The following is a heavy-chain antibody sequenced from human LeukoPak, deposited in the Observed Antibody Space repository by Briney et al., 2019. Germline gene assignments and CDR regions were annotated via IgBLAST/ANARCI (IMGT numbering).Heavy chain of an antibody. CDR2: IRYDGSNK. CDR3: AKDLPQYSSGWYYFDY. J-gene: IGHJ4*02. CDR1: GFTFSSYG. V-gene: IGHV3-30*02. D-gene: IGHD6-19*01. Sequence: GGSLRLSCAASGFTFSSYGMHWVRQAPGKGLEWVAFIRYDGSNKYYADSVKGRFTISRDNSKNTLYLQMNSLRAEDTAVYYCAKDLPQYSSGWYYFDYWGQGTLVTVSS.